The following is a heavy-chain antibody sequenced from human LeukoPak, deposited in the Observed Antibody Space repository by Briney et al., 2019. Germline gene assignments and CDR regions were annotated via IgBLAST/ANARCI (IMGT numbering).Heavy chain of an antibody. V-gene: IGHV3-11*01. D-gene: IGHD3-10*01. J-gene: IGHJ5*02. CDR2: ISSSGSTK. CDR1: GFTFSDYY. Sequence: GGSLRLSCAASGFTFSDYYMSWIRQAPGKGLEWVSYISSSGSTKYYADSVKGRFTISRDNAKNSLYLQMNSLRAEDTAVYYCARMEFRGVIIGSFDPWGQGTLVTVSS. CDR3: ARMEFRGVIIGSFDP.